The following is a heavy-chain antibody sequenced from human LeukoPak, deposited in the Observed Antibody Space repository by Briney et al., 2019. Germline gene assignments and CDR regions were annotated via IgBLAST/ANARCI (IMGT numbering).Heavy chain of an antibody. V-gene: IGHV1-69*05. J-gene: IGHJ6*03. Sequence: ASVKVSCKASGGTFSSYAISWVRQAPGQGLEWMGGIIPIFGTANYAQKFQGRVTITTDESTSTAYMELSSLRSEDTAVYYCARSPSGSDYYYYYYMDVWGKGTTVTVSS. CDR2: IIPIFGTA. D-gene: IGHD1-26*01. CDR3: ARSPSGSDYYYYYYMDV. CDR1: GGTFSSYA.